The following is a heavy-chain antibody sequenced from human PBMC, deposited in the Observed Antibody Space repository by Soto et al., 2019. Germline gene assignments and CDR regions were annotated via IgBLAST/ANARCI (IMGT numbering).Heavy chain of an antibody. D-gene: IGHD3-22*01. Sequence: ASVKVSCKASGSTFSSYAISWVRQAPGQGLEWMGGIIPIFGTANYAQKFQGRVTITADESTSTAYMELSSLRSEDTAVYYCARGRNYYDSSGYYYERPFDYWGQGTPVTVSS. V-gene: IGHV1-69*13. CDR1: GSTFSSYA. CDR3: ARGRNYYDSSGYYYERPFDY. CDR2: IIPIFGTA. J-gene: IGHJ4*02.